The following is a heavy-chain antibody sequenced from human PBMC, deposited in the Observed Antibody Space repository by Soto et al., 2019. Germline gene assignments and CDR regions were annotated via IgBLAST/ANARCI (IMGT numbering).Heavy chain of an antibody. J-gene: IGHJ4*02. CDR3: HYYGAY. CDR1: GFTFSSYG. V-gene: IGHV3-30*03. Sequence: QVQLVESGGGVVQPGRSLRLSCAASGFTFSSYGRHWVRQAPGKGLEWVAVISYDGSNKYYADSVKGRFTISRDNSKNTQYLQMNSLTADDTAVYYCHYYGAYWGQGTLVTVSS. CDR2: ISYDGSNK. D-gene: IGHD3-10*01.